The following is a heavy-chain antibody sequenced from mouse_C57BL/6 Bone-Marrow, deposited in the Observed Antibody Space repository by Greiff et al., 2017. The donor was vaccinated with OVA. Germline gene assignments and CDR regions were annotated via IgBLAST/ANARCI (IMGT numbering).Heavy chain of an antibody. CDR2: ISNGGGST. CDR3: ARHRSYFDY. V-gene: IGHV5-12*01. Sequence: EVMLVESGGGLVQPGGSLKLSCAASGFTFSDYYMYWVRQTPEKRLEWVAYISNGGGSTYYPDTVKGRFTISRDNAKNTLYLQMSRLKSEDTAMYYCARHRSYFDYWGQGTTLTVSS. J-gene: IGHJ2*01. CDR1: GFTFSDYY.